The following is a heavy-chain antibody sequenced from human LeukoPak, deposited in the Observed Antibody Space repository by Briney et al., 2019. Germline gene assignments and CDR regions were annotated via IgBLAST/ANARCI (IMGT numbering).Heavy chain of an antibody. J-gene: IGHJ4*02. CDR3: ARGQHCSGGSCYSGPLYFDY. CDR1: GGTFSSYA. V-gene: IGHV1-69*06. D-gene: IGHD2-15*01. Sequence: ASVKVSCKASGGTFSSYAISWVRQAPGQGLEWMGGIIPIFGTANYAQKFQGRVTITADKSTSTAYMELSSLRSEDTAVYYCARGQHCSGGSCYSGPLYFDYWGQGTLVTVSS. CDR2: IIPIFGTA.